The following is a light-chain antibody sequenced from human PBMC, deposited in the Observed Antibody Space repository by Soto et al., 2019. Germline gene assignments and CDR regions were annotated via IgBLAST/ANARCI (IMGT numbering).Light chain of an antibody. CDR3: SSYTGSSTVV. Sequence: QSALTQPPSASGSPGQSVTISCTGAGTDVGQYNYVSWYQQHPGKAPKLLIHHVSRRPSGVPARFSGSKSGNTASLTVSGLQTEDEADYYCSSYTGSSTVVFGGGTKLTVL. V-gene: IGLV2-8*01. J-gene: IGLJ2*01. CDR1: GTDVGQYNY. CDR2: HVS.